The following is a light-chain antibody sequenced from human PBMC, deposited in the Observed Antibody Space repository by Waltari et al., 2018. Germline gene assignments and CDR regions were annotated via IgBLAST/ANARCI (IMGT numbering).Light chain of an antibody. CDR2: DAS. J-gene: IGKJ2*01. Sequence: DNQMNQSPPTLSASVGDRVTFTCQASQDISHYLNWYQQKPGKAPKLLIYDASNLERGAPSRFSGSGSGTDFTLTISRLETDDIATYYCQQYDGLPYTFGQGTKLEIK. CDR3: QQYDGLPYT. CDR1: QDISHY. V-gene: IGKV1-33*01.